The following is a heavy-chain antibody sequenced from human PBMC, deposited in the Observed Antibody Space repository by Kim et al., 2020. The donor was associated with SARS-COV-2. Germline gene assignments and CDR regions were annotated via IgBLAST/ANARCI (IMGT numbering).Heavy chain of an antibody. CDR1: GFIFSSYA. J-gene: IGHJ6*02. Sequence: GGSLRLSCAASGFIFSSYAMSWVRQAPGKGLEWVSAISGSGGSTYYADSVKGRFTIPRDNSKNTLYLQMNSLRAEDTTVYYCARDFVISARYYYGMDVWGRGTTVTVSS. CDR3: ARDFVISARYYYGMDV. D-gene: IGHD2-21*01. CDR2: ISGSGGST. V-gene: IGHV3-23*01.